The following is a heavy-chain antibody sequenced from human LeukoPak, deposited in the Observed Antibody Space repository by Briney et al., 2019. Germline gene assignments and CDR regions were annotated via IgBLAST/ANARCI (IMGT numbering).Heavy chain of an antibody. J-gene: IGHJ4*02. V-gene: IGHV4-39*01. CDR2: IYYSGST. CDR3: ARGLQSDTHSIAPFDY. D-gene: IGHD5-24*01. CDR1: GGSISSSSYC. Sequence: SETLSLTCTVSGGSISSSSYCWGWIRQPPGTGLEWIGSIYYSGSTYYNPSLKSRVTISVDTSKNQFSLKLSSVTAADTAVYYCARGLQSDTHSIAPFDYWGQGTLVTASS.